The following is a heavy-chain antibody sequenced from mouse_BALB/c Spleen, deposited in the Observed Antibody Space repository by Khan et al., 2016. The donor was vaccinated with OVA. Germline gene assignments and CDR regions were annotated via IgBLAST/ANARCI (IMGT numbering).Heavy chain of an antibody. CDR2: INPTSGYT. CDR1: GYTFTTYW. J-gene: IGHJ2*01. CDR3: TRDRIDY. Sequence: QVRLQQSGAELAKPGASVKMSCKASGYTFTTYWMHWVKQGPGQGLEWIGYINPTSGYTDYNEKFKDRATLSADKSSSTAYMQLSSLTSEDSAVYYGTRDRIDYWGQGTTLTVSS. V-gene: IGHV1-7*01.